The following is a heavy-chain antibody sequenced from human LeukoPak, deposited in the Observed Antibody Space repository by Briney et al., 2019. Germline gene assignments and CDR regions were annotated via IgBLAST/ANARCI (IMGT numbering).Heavy chain of an antibody. Sequence: GGSLRLSCAASGFTFSSYAMSWVRQAPGKGLEWVSAISGSGGSTYYADSVKGRFTISRDNSKNTLYLQMNSLRAEDTAVYYCAKLPLSAVAGRVGGDYWGQGTLVTVSS. CDR1: GFTFSSYA. CDR2: ISGSGGST. CDR3: AKLPLSAVAGRVGGDY. D-gene: IGHD6-19*01. V-gene: IGHV3-23*01. J-gene: IGHJ4*02.